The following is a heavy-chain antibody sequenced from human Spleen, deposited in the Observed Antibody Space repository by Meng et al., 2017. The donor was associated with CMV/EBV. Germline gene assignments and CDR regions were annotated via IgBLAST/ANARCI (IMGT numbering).Heavy chain of an antibody. CDR3: ARGRDPHPVLVPAAGTFVY. J-gene: IGHJ4*02. CDR1: GYTFIGYY. D-gene: IGHD2-2*01. CDR2: INPNPNSGDT. V-gene: IGHV1-2*02. Sequence: ASVKVSCKASGYTFIGYYIHWVRQAPGQGLEWMGWINPNPNSGDTKYAQKFQGRVTMTRDTSFSTAYMHLSGLTSDDTAVYYCARGRDPHPVLVPAAGTFVYWGQGTLVTVSS.